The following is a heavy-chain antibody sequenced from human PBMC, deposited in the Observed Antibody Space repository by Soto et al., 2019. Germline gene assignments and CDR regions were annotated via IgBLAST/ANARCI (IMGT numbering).Heavy chain of an antibody. J-gene: IGHJ4*02. Sequence: QVQLQESGPGLVKPSETLSLTCTVSGGSLNSSSHYWSWIRQPPGKGLEWIGYIHYFGSTKYTPSLESRVVISVDTSKNQFSLKVPSVTAADTAIYFCARGGSYVGFDSWGQGARVTVSS. CDR1: GGSLNSSSHY. CDR2: IHYFGST. CDR3: ARGGSYVGFDS. D-gene: IGHD1-26*01. V-gene: IGHV4-61*01.